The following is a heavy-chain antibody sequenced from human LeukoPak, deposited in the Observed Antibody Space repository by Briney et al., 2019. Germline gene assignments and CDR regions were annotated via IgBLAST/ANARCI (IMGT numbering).Heavy chain of an antibody. J-gene: IGHJ3*02. CDR2: KYYSGNT. CDR1: GGSISRSNYY. Sequence: SDALSLTCIVSGGSISRSNYYWGWILQSPGKGLEWIGSKYYSGNTYYNPFLKSRVTISVDTSKSQFSQKLSSVKAADTAVDYCARGDYYYDSTDLGAFDIWGQGTMVTAPS. CDR3: ARGDYYYDSTDLGAFDI. D-gene: IGHD3-22*01. V-gene: IGHV4-39*01.